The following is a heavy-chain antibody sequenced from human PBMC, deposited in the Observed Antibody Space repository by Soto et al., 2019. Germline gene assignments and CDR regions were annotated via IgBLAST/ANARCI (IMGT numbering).Heavy chain of an antibody. CDR2: LTPTGTT. Sequence: PGGSLRLSCVASGFGFSDYSMTWVRQGPGRGLEWVATLTPTGTTFYADSVKGRFTISRDNNRNTLSLQMYNLRAEDTARYYCAKRATTVPTPGNYFDCWGQGTLVTVSS. CDR3: AKRATTVPTPGNYFDC. J-gene: IGHJ4*02. D-gene: IGHD2-15*01. CDR1: GFGFSDYS. V-gene: IGHV3-23*01.